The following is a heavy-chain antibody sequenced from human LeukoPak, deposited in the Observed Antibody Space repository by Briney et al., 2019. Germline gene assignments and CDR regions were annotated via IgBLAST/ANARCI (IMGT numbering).Heavy chain of an antibody. CDR1: GGSISSGGYS. J-gene: IGHJ4*02. CDR2: IYHSGST. Sequence: SQTLSLTCAVSGGSISSGGYSWSWIRQPPGKGLEWIGYIYHSGSTYYNPSLKSRVTISVDRSKNQFSLKLSSVTAADTAVYYCARVHDYGDHRFDYWGQGTLVTVSS. CDR3: ARVHDYGDHRFDY. V-gene: IGHV4-30-2*01. D-gene: IGHD4-17*01.